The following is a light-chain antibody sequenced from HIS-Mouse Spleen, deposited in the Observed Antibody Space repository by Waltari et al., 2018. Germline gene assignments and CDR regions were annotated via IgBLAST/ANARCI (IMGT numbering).Light chain of an antibody. CDR2: EDN. CDR3: QSYDSSNHAV. V-gene: IGLV6-57*04. CDR1: SGSLASNY. Sequence: NFMLTQPHSVSESPGKTVTISCTRSSGSLASNYVQWYQQRPGSAPTTVIYEDNQRPSGVPDRFSGSIDSSSNSASLTISGLKTEDEADYYCQSYDSSNHAVFGGGTQLTAL. J-gene: IGLJ7*02.